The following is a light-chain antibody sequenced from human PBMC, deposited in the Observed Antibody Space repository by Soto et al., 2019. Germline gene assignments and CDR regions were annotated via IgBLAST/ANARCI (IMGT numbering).Light chain of an antibody. CDR2: GNN. CDR1: SSNIGSNA. Sequence: QSVLTQPPSASETPGQRVTISCSGRSSNIGSNAVNWYQQLPGTAPKLLIYGNNKRPSGVPDRFSGTKSGTSASLAISGLQSEDEADYYCASWDDSLKVFGGGTKLTVL. J-gene: IGLJ2*01. CDR3: ASWDDSLKV. V-gene: IGLV1-44*01.